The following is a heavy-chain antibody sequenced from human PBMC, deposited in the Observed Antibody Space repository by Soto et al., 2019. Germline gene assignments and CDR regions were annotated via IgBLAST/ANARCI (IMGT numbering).Heavy chain of an antibody. CDR2: IYDSGST. CDR3: ARGWDGGSGWYY. V-gene: IGHV4-59*01. J-gene: IGHJ4*02. D-gene: IGHD6-19*01. CDR1: GVSISGSY. Sequence: QVQLQESGPGLVKPSETLSLTCSVSGVSISGSYCSWIRQPPGKGLEWIAYIYDSGSTNYNPSLKSRVTISVDTSKNQFSLKLNSVTAADTAVYYCARGWDGGSGWYYWGQGTLATVSS.